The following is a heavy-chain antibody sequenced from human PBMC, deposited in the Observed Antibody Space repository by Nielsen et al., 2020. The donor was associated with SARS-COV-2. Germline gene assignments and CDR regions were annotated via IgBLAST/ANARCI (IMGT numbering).Heavy chain of an antibody. J-gene: IGHJ4*02. D-gene: IGHD6-19*01. CDR2: IYYSGST. Sequence: TLSLTCTVSGGSISSGGYYWSWIRQHPGKGLEWIGYIYYSGSTYYNPSLKSRVTISVDTSKNQFSLKLSSVTAADTAVYYCARALYSSGPTGVFDYWGQGTLVTVSS. CDR1: GGSISSGGYY. CDR3: ARALYSSGPTGVFDY. V-gene: IGHV4-31*03.